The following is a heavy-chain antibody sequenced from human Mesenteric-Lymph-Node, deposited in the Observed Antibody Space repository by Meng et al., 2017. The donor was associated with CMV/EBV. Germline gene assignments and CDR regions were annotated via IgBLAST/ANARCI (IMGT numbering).Heavy chain of an antibody. D-gene: IGHD3-10*01. V-gene: IGHV3-20*01. J-gene: IGHJ6*02. CDR1: GFTFSRYV. CDR2: INWYGDST. CDR3: ARPHYGSGRHFYYYGTDV. Sequence: GESLKLSCAGSGFTFSRYVMHWVRQAPGKGLEWVSGINWYGDSTGYADSVKGRFTISRDNAKNSLYLQMDSLRAEDTALYHCARPHYGSGRHFYYYGTDVWGQGTTVTVSS.